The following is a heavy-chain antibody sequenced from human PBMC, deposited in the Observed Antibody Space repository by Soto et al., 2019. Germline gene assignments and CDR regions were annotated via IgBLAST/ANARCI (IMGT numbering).Heavy chain of an antibody. J-gene: IGHJ6*02. D-gene: IGHD2-2*01. Sequence: QVQLVQSGAEVEKPGASVKVSCKASGYTFSNYGISWVRQAPGQGLERMGWISIYNGNTNYAQKLKGRVTMTTDTSTRTAYMELRGLRSDDTAVYYCARVSGSCSTASCSYYYYYYGMDVWGQGNTVTVSS. CDR1: GYTFSNYG. V-gene: IGHV1-18*01. CDR2: ISIYNGNT. CDR3: ARVSGSCSTASCSYYYYYYGMDV.